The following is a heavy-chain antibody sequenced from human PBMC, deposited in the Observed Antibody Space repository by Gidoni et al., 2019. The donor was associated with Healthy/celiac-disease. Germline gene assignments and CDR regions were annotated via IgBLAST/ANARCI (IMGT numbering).Heavy chain of an antibody. V-gene: IGHV3-30*18. J-gene: IGHJ6*02. CDR3: AKGNMVSGWPYYYYYGMDV. CDR2: ISYDGSNK. Sequence: QVQLVESGGGVVQPGRSLRLSCAASGFTFSSYGMHWVRQAPGKGLEWVAVISYDGSNKYYADSVKGRFTISRDNSKNTLYLQMNSLRAEDTAVYYCAKGNMVSGWPYYYYYGMDVWGQGTTVTVSS. D-gene: IGHD6-19*01. CDR1: GFTFSSYG.